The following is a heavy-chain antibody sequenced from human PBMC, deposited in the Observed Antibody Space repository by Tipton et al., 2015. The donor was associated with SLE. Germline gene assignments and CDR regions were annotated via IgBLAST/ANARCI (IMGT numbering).Heavy chain of an antibody. V-gene: IGHV3-23*01. CDR2: ISENGFYT. CDR3: ARNWNDAFDI. J-gene: IGHJ3*02. Sequence: SLRLSCAASGFTFSSYAISWVRQAPGKGLEWVSDISENGFYTNYADSVKGRFTISRDNSKNTLYLQMNTLRAEDTAVYYCARNWNDAFDIWGQGTMVTVSS. D-gene: IGHD1-1*01. CDR1: GFTFSSYA.